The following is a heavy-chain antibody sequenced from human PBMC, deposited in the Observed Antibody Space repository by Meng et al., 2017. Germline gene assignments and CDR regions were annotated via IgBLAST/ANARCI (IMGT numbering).Heavy chain of an antibody. CDR1: GGSIRSSNW. Sequence: PWGALSLLCLDSGGSIRSSNWWSWVRQPPGKGLGWIGEIYHSGSTNYNPSLKSRVTISVDKSKNQFSLKLSSVTAADTAVYYCARGRYSSGWDRFDYWGQGTLVTVSS. D-gene: IGHD6-19*01. J-gene: IGHJ4*02. V-gene: IGHV4-4*02. CDR3: ARGRYSSGWDRFDY. CDR2: IYHSGST.